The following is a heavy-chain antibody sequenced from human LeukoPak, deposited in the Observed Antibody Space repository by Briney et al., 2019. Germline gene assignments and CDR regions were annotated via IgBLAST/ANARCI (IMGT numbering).Heavy chain of an antibody. CDR3: ARDLIGGSYSGFDY. CDR1: GYTLTGYY. CDR2: INPNSGGT. D-gene: IGHD1-26*01. J-gene: IGHJ4*02. Sequence: ASVKVSCKASGYTLTGYYMHWVRQAPGQGLEWMGWINPNSGGTNYAQKFQGRVTMTRDTSISTAYMELSRLRSDDTAVYYCARDLIGGSYSGFDYWGQGTLVTVSS. V-gene: IGHV1-2*02.